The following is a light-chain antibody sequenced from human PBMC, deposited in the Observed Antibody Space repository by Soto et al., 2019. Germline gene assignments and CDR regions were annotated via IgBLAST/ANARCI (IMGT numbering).Light chain of an antibody. V-gene: IGKV1-9*01. J-gene: IGKJ1*01. Sequence: DIKMTLSPSTLSASVGDRVTITCRASQGISSYLAWYQQKPGKAPKLLVYAASTLQSGVPSRFSGSGSGTDFTLTISSLQPDDFATYYCQEYNSYSTFGQGTKVDIK. CDR3: QEYNSYST. CDR1: QGISSY. CDR2: AAS.